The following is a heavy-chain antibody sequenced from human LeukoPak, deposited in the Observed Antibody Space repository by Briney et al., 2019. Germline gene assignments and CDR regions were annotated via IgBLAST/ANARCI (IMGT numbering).Heavy chain of an antibody. CDR3: ARDSAYYYDSSGYLDY. CDR2: IWYDGSNK. V-gene: IGHV3-33*01. J-gene: IGHJ4*02. D-gene: IGHD3-22*01. Sequence: PGRSLRLSCAASGFTFSSYGMHWVRQAPGKGLEWVAVIWYDGSNKYYADSVKGRFTISRDNSKNTLYLQMNSLRAEDTAVYYCARDSAYYYDSSGYLDYWGQGTPVTVSS. CDR1: GFTFSSYG.